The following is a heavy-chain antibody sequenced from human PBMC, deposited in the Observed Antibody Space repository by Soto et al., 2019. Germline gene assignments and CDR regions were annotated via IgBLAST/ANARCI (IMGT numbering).Heavy chain of an antibody. V-gene: IGHV1-3*01. CDR2: INAGNGNT. CDR3: ARVQVDYSNYVYYYYGMDV. Sequence: ASVKVSCKASGYTFTSYAMHWVRQAPGQRLEWMGWINAGNGNTKYSQKLQGRVTITRDTSASTAYMELSSLRSDDTAVYYCARVQVDYSNYVYYYYGMDVWGQGTTVTVSS. D-gene: IGHD4-4*01. J-gene: IGHJ6*02. CDR1: GYTFTSYA.